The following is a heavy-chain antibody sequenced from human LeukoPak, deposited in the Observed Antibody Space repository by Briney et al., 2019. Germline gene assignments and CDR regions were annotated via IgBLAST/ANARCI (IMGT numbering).Heavy chain of an antibody. J-gene: IGHJ4*02. CDR1: GYTCIDNF. CDR3: GRDSLDTSLISS. D-gene: IGHD3-3*02. Sequence: ASAEVACKPSGYTCIDNFILWGTQAAGHGVVWMGRINPNSGGTNYAQRFQGRVTMTRDTSISTAFMELGRLRSDDTAMYYCGRDSLDTSLISSWGQGTLVTVSS. CDR2: INPNSGGT. V-gene: IGHV1-2*06.